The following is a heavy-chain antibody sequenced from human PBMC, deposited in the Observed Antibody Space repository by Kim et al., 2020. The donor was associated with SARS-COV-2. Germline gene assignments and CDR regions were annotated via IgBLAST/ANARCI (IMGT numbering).Heavy chain of an antibody. D-gene: IGHD6-13*01. CDR3: AKDRGQYSSSTFDY. Sequence: GGSLRLSCAASGFTFSSYGMHWVRQAPGKGLEWVAVISYDGSNKYYADSVKGRFTISRDNSKNTLYLQMNSLRAEDTAVYYCAKDRGQYSSSTFDYCGQGTMVTVSS. J-gene: IGHJ4*02. CDR1: GFTFSSYG. V-gene: IGHV3-30*18. CDR2: ISYDGSNK.